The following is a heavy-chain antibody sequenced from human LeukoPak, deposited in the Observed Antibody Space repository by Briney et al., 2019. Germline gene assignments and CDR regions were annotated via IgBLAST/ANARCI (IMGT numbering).Heavy chain of an antibody. Sequence: PGGSLRLSCATSGFNFTNFAMNWVRQAPGKGLEWVSFISGSGGTKHYADSVKGRFTISRDSSNNLVFLQMSNPRPDDTAVYFCARDSPYTLWAVFEPWGQGTLVIVSS. CDR2: ISGSGGTK. CDR3: ARDSPYTLWAVFEP. D-gene: IGHD3-16*01. V-gene: IGHV3-23*01. CDR1: GFNFTNFA. J-gene: IGHJ5*02.